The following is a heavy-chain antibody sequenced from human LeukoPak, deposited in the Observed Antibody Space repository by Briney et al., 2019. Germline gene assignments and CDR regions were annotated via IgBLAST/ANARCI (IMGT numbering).Heavy chain of an antibody. CDR2: INPGNGDT. D-gene: IGHD2-15*01. CDR3: ARERWHCRVNCYSVYYYALDV. CDR1: GYTFTNYA. J-gene: IGHJ6*02. V-gene: IGHV1-3*01. Sequence: GASVKASCKGSGYTFTNYAVHWVRQAPGQRLEWLGWINPGNGDTKYSQNFQGRVTVTSDTSAATAYVELNSLTSEDTAVYYCARERWHCRVNCYSVYYYALDVWGQGTTVTVSS.